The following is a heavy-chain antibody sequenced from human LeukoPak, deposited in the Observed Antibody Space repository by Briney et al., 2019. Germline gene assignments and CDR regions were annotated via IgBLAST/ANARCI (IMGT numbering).Heavy chain of an antibody. Sequence: GGSLRLSCAASGFTFSSYAMSWVRQAPGKGLEWVSAISGSGGSTYYADSVKGRFTISRDNSKNTLYLQMNSLRAEDTAVYYCAKDLSAYSSSLADFAYWGQGTLVTVSS. CDR3: AKDLSAYSSSLADFAY. V-gene: IGHV3-23*01. J-gene: IGHJ4*02. D-gene: IGHD6-6*01. CDR1: GFTFSSYA. CDR2: ISGSGGST.